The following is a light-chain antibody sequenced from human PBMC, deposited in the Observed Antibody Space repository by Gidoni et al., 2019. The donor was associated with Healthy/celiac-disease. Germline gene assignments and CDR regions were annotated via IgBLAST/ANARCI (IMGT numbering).Light chain of an antibody. V-gene: IGLV3-1*01. Sequence: SYELTQPPSVSVHPGQTASITCSGDKLGDKYACWYQQKPGQSPVLVIYQDRNRPSGIPERFSGSNSGNTATLTISGTQAMDEADYYCQAWDSSLQGIFGGGTKLTVL. CDR1: KLGDKY. CDR3: QAWDSSLQGI. J-gene: IGLJ2*01. CDR2: QDR.